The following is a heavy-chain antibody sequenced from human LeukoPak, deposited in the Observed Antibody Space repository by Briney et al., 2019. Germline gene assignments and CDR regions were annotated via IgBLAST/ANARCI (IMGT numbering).Heavy chain of an antibody. CDR3: ARGESTYFYGSGSYFPY. V-gene: IGHV4-4*02. Sequence: SGTLSLTCAVSGGSITSSNWWSWVRQPPGKGLEWIGEIYYTGNTNYNPSLKSRVTISVDTSKNQFSLKLSSVTAADTAVYYCARGESTYFYGSGSYFPYWGQGTLVTVSS. CDR1: GGSITSSNW. CDR2: IYYTGNT. D-gene: IGHD3-10*01. J-gene: IGHJ4*02.